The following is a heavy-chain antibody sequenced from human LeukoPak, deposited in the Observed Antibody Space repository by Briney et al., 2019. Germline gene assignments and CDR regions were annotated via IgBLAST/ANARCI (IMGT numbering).Heavy chain of an antibody. CDR3: ARAGDSYDSSGYGGNY. D-gene: IGHD3-22*01. J-gene: IGHJ4*02. CDR1: GGSISSYY. CDR2: IYYSGST. V-gene: IGHV4-59*01. Sequence: PSETLSLTCTVSGGSISSYYWSWIRQPPGKGLEWIGYIYYSGSTNYNPSLKSRVTISVDTSKNQFSLKLSSVTAADTAVYYCARAGDSYDSSGYGGNYWGQGTLVTVSS.